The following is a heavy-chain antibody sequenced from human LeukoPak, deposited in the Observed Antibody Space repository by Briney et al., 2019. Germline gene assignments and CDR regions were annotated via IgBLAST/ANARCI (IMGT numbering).Heavy chain of an antibody. CDR3: ARDRPMPYSTGWLNWFDP. D-gene: IGHD6-19*01. CDR2: ISTYTGNT. J-gene: IGHJ5*02. V-gene: IGHV1-18*01. Sequence: ASVKVSCKASGYTFTNYGVSWVRQAPGQGLEWMGWISTYTGNTNYAQKLQARVTLTTDTPTSTAYMELGSLTSDDTAVYYCARDRPMPYSTGWLNWFDPWGQGTLVTVSS. CDR1: GYTFTNYG.